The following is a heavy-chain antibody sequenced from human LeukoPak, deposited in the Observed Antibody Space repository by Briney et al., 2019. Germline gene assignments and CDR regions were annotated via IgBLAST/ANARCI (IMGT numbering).Heavy chain of an antibody. CDR2: IKGDGIST. J-gene: IGHJ4*02. D-gene: IGHD3-3*01. CDR3: AKDHYWSIDY. CDR1: GFTFSSYW. V-gene: IGHV3-74*01. Sequence: GGSLRLSCAASGFTFSSYWMHWVRQAPGKGLVWVSRIKGDGISTNYADSVKGRFTISRDIAKNTLYLQMNSLRAEDTGVYYCAKDHYWSIDYWGRGTLVTVPS.